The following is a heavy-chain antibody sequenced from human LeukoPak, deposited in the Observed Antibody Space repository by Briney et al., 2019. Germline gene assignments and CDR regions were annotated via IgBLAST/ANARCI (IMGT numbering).Heavy chain of an antibody. CDR1: GFTFSIYE. CDR2: ISSSGDIR. D-gene: IGHD3-16*01. Sequence: PGGSLRLSCAASGFTFSIYEMNWVRQAPGKGLESLSYISSSGDIRLYADSVRGRFSISRDNAKNSVYLQMNSLSADDTAVYYCARVGRGEQLLDPWGQGTLVTVSS. J-gene: IGHJ5*02. V-gene: IGHV3-48*03. CDR3: ARVGRGEQLLDP.